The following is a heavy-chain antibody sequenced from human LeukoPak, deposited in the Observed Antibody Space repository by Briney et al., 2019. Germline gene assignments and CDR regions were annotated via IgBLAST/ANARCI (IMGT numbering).Heavy chain of an antibody. CDR1: GFTFRNYG. CDR3: ATDKVAGPTKFDY. D-gene: IGHD2-15*01. CDR2: IKPDVSEI. V-gene: IGHV3-7*01. Sequence: GGSLRLSCASSGFTFRNYGMSWVRQAPGKGLECVANIKPDVSEIYYVDSVKGRFTISRDNPKNYLYLQMNSLRAEDTAVYYCATDKVAGPTKFDYWGQGTLVTVSS. J-gene: IGHJ4*02.